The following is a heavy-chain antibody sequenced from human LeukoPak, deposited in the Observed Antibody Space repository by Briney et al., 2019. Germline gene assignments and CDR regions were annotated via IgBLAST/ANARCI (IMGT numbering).Heavy chain of an antibody. J-gene: IGHJ5*02. V-gene: IGHV3-30*02. Sequence: PGGSLRLSCAASGFTFSNYGMHWVRQAPGKGLEWVAFIRYDGSNKYYADSVKGRFTISRDNSKNTLYLQMNSLRAEDTAVYYCARGGRGYCSGGSCLNWFDPWGQGTLVTVSS. CDR3: ARGGRGYCSGGSCLNWFDP. D-gene: IGHD2-15*01. CDR2: IRYDGSNK. CDR1: GFTFSNYG.